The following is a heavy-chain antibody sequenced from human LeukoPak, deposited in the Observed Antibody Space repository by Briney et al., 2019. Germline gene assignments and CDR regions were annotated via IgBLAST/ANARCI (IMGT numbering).Heavy chain of an antibody. Sequence: SVKVSCKASGGTFSSYAISWVRQAPGQGLEWMGRIIPILGIANYAQKFQGRVTMTRDTSTSTVYMELSSLRSEDTAVYYCAGPGIAAAGTGVTYYYYYGMDVRGQGTTVTVSS. D-gene: IGHD6-13*01. CDR3: AGPGIAAAGTGVTYYYYYGMDV. CDR1: GGTFSSYA. CDR2: IIPILGIA. J-gene: IGHJ6*02. V-gene: IGHV1-69*04.